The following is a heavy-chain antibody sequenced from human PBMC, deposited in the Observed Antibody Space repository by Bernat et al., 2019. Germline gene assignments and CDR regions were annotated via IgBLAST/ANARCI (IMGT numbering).Heavy chain of an antibody. CDR3: ARDGAVVTPYYSYGMDV. D-gene: IGHD4-23*01. J-gene: IGHJ6*02. CDR1: GGSISSGDYY. V-gene: IGHV4-30-4*01. Sequence: QVQLQESGPGLVKPSQTLSLTCTVSGGSISSGDYYWSWIRQPPGKALGWTGYIYYSGSTYYNPSLKSRVTISVDTSKNQFSLKLSSVTAADTAVYYCARDGAVVTPYYSYGMDVWGQGTTVTVSS. CDR2: IYYSGST.